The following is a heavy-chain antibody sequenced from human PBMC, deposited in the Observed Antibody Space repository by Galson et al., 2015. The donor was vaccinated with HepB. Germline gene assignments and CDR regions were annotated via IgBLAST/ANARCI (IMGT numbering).Heavy chain of an antibody. D-gene: IGHD6-13*01. CDR3: ARVEYSSSWYGGGEYYFDY. J-gene: IGHJ4*02. Sequence: SVKVSCKASGYTFTSYGISWVRQAPGQGLEWMGWISAYNGNTNYAQKLQGRVTMTTVTSTSTAYMELRSLRSDDTAVYYCARVEYSSSWYGGGEYYFDYWGQGTLVTVSS. V-gene: IGHV1-18*04. CDR2: ISAYNGNT. CDR1: GYTFTSYG.